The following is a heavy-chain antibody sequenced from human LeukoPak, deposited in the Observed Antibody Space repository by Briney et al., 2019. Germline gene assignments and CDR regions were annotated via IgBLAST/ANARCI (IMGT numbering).Heavy chain of an antibody. CDR2: ISGDVQTT. D-gene: IGHD3-3*01. V-gene: IGHV3-23*01. CDR3: AKDGYYSSANHFARLHFDL. J-gene: IGHJ2*01. CDR1: GFTFSTHA. Sequence: GGSLRLSCEASGFTFSTHAMNWIRQTPGKGLEWLSVISGDVQTTTYASSVKGRFIISRDNSKNTLYLEMNSLRVEDTAIYYCAKDGYYSSANHFARLHFDLWGRGTRVTVSS.